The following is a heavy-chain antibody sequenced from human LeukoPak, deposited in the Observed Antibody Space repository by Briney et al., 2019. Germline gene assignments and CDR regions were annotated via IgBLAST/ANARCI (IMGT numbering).Heavy chain of an antibody. Sequence: ASVKVSCKASGYTFTGYYMHWVRQAPGQGLEWMGWINTNTGGTNYAQKFQGRVSMTRDTSISTAYMELRSLRSDDMAVYYCARAGYYGSGSHYYMDVWGKGTTVTASS. V-gene: IGHV1-2*02. D-gene: IGHD3-10*01. CDR3: ARAGYYGSGSHYYMDV. CDR1: GYTFTGYY. J-gene: IGHJ6*03. CDR2: INTNTGGT.